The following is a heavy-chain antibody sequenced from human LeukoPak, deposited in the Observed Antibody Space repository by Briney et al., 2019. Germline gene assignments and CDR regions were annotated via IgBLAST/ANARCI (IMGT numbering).Heavy chain of an antibody. V-gene: IGHV1-2*06. CDR1: GYTFTGYY. D-gene: IGHD3-22*01. CDR3: ARAPDSSGYYYRYFDY. CDR2: INPNSGGT. Sequence: ASVKVSCKASGYTFTGYYMHWVRQAPGQGLEWMGRINPNSGGTNYAQKFQGRDTMTRDTSISTAYMELSRLRSDDTAVYYCARAPDSSGYYYRYFDYWGQGTLVTVSS. J-gene: IGHJ4*02.